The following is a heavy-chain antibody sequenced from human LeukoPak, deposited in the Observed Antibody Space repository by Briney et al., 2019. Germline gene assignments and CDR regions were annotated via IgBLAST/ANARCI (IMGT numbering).Heavy chain of an antibody. CDR3: ARDYAGSPDY. J-gene: IGHJ4*02. V-gene: IGHV3-11*04. CDR2: ISGSGSTI. Sequence: GGSLRLSCAASGFTFSDYYMSWIRQAPGKGLEWVSYISGSGSTIYYADSVKGRFTISRDNAKNTAYLQMNSLRDEDTAVYFCARDYAGSPDYWGQGTLVTVSA. D-gene: IGHD3-10*01. CDR1: GFTFSDYY.